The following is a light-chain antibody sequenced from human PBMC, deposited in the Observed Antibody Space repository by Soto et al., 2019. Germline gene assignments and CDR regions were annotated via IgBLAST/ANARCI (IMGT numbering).Light chain of an antibody. Sequence: QSALTQPRSVSGSPGQSVTISCTGTSSDVGGYNYVSWYQQYPGKAPKLMIYDVTKRPSGVSNRFSGSKSGNTASLTISGLQAEDEAEYYCSSYTNINTRACVFGTGTKLTVL. CDR1: SSDVGGYNY. V-gene: IGLV2-11*01. J-gene: IGLJ1*01. CDR2: DVT. CDR3: SSYTNINTRACV.